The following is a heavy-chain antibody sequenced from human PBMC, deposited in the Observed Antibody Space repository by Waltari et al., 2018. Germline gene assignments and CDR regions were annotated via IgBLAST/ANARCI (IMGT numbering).Heavy chain of an antibody. J-gene: IGHJ6*02. CDR2: MTASGLM. CDR1: GFPFSTYT. D-gene: IGHD6-6*01. Sequence: EMQLLESGGALVQPGGSLRLSCEASGFPFSTYTSNWVRQAPGKGLEWVAVMTASGLMDYGDSVKGRFTISRDNSKNTLYLQMYRLRVEDTARYYCAKDEGARLAPTFGMDAWGQGTTVIVSS. CDR3: AKDEGARLAPTFGMDA. V-gene: IGHV3-23*01.